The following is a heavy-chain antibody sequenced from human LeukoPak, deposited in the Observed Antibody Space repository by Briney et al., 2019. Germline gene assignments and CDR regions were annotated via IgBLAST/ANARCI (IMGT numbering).Heavy chain of an antibody. D-gene: IGHD3-10*01. J-gene: IGHJ4*02. CDR3: ASVTMVRGVIA. Sequence: SETLSLTCTVPGGSISSYSWSWIRQPPGKGLEWIGYIYYSGSTNYNPSLKRRVTISVDTSKNQFSLKLSSVTAADTAVYYCASVTMVRGVIAWGQGTLVTVSS. V-gene: IGHV4-59*01. CDR1: GGSISSYS. CDR2: IYYSGST.